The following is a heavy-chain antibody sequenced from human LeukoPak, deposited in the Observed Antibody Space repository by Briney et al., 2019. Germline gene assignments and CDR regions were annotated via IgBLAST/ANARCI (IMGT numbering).Heavy chain of an antibody. Sequence: GESLKISCKGSGYSFTSYWIGWVRQMPGKGLEWMGIIYPGDSDTRYSPSFQGQVTISADKSISTAYLQWSSLKASDTAMYYCAKLIFEDSGSYPHFDYWGQGTLVTVSS. V-gene: IGHV5-51*01. CDR1: GYSFTSYW. D-gene: IGHD3-10*01. CDR2: IYPGDSDT. J-gene: IGHJ4*02. CDR3: AKLIFEDSGSYPHFDY.